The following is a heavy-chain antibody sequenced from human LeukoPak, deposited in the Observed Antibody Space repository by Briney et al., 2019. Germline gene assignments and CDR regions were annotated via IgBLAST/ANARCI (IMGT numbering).Heavy chain of an antibody. CDR1: GYTFTGYY. D-gene: IGHD3-22*01. J-gene: IGHJ4*02. CDR3: ARDKSPYSSGYPGDY. CDR2: INPNSGGT. Sequence: GASVKVSCKASGYTFTGYYMHWVRQAPGQGLEWMGRINPNSGGTNYAQKFQGRVTMTRDTSISTAYMELSRLRSDDTAVYYCARDKSPYSSGYPGDYWGQGTLVTVSS. V-gene: IGHV1-2*06.